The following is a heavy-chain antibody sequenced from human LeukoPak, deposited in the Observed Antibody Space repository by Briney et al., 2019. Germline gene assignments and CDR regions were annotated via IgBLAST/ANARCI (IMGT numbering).Heavy chain of an antibody. D-gene: IGHD6-19*01. CDR1: GFTFSSYW. J-gene: IGHJ4*02. CDR2: INSDGSST. CDR3: ARGPYSSGWYYFDY. Sequence: GGSLRLSCAASGFTFSSYWRHWVRQAPGKGLVLVSRINSDGSSTSYADYVKGRFTISRDNAKNTLYLQMNSLRAEDTAVYYCARGPYSSGWYYFDYWGQGTLVTVSS. V-gene: IGHV3-74*01.